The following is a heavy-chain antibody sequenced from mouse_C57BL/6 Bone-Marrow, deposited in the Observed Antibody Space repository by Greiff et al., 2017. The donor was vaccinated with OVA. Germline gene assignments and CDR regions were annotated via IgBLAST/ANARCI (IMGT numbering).Heavy chain of an antibody. CDR2: IDPETGGT. V-gene: IGHV1-15*01. CDR1: GYTFTDYE. CDR3: TREGTTGVGGYFDV. Sequence: QVQLQQSGAELVRPGASVTLSCKASGYTFTDYEMHWVKQTPVHGLEWIGAIDPETGGTAYNQKFKGKAILTADKSSSTAYMELRSLTSEDSAVYYCTREGTTGVGGYFDVWGTGTTVTVSS. J-gene: IGHJ1*03. D-gene: IGHD1-1*01.